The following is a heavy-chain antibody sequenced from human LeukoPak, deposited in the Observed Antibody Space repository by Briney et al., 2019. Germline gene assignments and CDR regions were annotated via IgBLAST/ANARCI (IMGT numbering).Heavy chain of an antibody. D-gene: IGHD1-26*01. CDR1: GGTFSSYA. CDR3: AREGGSYWPFDY. J-gene: IGHJ4*02. V-gene: IGHV1-69*04. Sequence: ASVKVSCKASGGTFSSYAISWVRQAPGQGLEWMGRIIPILGIANYAQKFQGRVTITADKSTSTAYMELSGLRSEDTAVYYCAREGGSYWPFDYWGQGTLVTVSS. CDR2: IIPILGIA.